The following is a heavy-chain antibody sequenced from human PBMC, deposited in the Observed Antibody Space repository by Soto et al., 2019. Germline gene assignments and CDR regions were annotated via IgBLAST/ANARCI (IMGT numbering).Heavy chain of an antibody. V-gene: IGHV3-48*02. J-gene: IGHJ3*02. D-gene: IGHD3-22*01. Sequence: EVQLVESGGGLVQPGGSLRLSCAASGFTFSSYSMNWVRQAPGKGLEWVSYISSSSSTIYYADSVKGRFTISRDNAKNSLYLQMNSLRDEDTAVYYCARVEDSSGYGAFDIWGQGTMVTVSS. CDR1: GFTFSSYS. CDR3: ARVEDSSGYGAFDI. CDR2: ISSSSSTI.